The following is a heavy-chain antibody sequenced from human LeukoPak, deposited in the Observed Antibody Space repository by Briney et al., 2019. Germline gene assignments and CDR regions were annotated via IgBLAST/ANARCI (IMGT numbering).Heavy chain of an antibody. D-gene: IGHD1-1*01. V-gene: IGHV3-74*01. CDR1: GFTFSSYW. CDR3: AKEELLYWNGPTFDY. Sequence: GGSLRLSCAASGFTFSSYWMHWVRQAPGKGLVWVSRINSDGSSTSYADSVKGRFTISRDNAKNTLYLQMNSLRAEDTAVYYCAKEELLYWNGPTFDYWGQGTLVTVSS. J-gene: IGHJ4*02. CDR2: INSDGSST.